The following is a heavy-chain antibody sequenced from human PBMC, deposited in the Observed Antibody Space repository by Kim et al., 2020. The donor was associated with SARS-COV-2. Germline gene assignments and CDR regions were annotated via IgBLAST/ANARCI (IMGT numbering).Heavy chain of an antibody. J-gene: IGHJ4*02. CDR3: ARDRIDVRDPTLRGYGGELSLDY. V-gene: IGHV1-69*13. CDR1: GGTFSSYA. Sequence: SVKVSCKASGGTFSSYAFSWVRQAPGQGLEWMGGIIPIFGTANYAQKFQGRVTITADESTSTAYMELSSLRSEDTAVYYCARDRIDVRDPTLRGYGGELSLDYWGQGTLVTVSS. D-gene: IGHD2-21*01. CDR2: IIPIFGTA.